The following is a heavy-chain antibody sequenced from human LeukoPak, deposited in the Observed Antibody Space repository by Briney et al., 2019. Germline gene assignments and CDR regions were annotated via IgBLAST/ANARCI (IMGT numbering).Heavy chain of an antibody. Sequence: PSETLSLTCTVSGDSISSYYWSWIRQPPGKGLEWIGYIYYSGSTNYNPSLKSRVTISVDTSKNQFSLKLSSVTAADTAVYYCARRKVFGGSYGSNWFDPWGQGTLVTVSS. CDR3: ARRKVFGGSYGSNWFDP. V-gene: IGHV4-59*08. CDR2: IYYSGST. CDR1: GDSISSYY. J-gene: IGHJ5*02. D-gene: IGHD1-26*01.